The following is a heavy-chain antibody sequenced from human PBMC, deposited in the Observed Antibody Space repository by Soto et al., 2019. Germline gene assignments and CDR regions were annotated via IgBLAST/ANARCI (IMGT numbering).Heavy chain of an antibody. Sequence: GGSLRLSCAASGFTFSSYAMSWVRQAPGKGLEWVSAISGSGGSTYYADSVKGRFTISRDNSKNTLYLQMNSLRAEDTAVYYCAKEAYYYDSSGWTNWFDPWGQGTLVTVSS. CDR1: GFTFSSYA. CDR3: AKEAYYYDSSGWTNWFDP. D-gene: IGHD3-22*01. CDR2: ISGSGGST. J-gene: IGHJ5*02. V-gene: IGHV3-23*01.